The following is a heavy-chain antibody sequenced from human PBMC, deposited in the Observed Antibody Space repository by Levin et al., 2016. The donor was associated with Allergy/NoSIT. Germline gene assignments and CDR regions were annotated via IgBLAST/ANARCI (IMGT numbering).Heavy chain of an antibody. CDR2: IYYSGST. Sequence: SETLSLTCTVSGGSISTYYWSWIRQPPGKGLEWIGYIYYSGSTYYNPSLKSRVTISVDTSKNQFSLKLSSVTAADTAVYYCARCTLAYCGGDCPGYFQHWGQGTLVTVSS. D-gene: IGHD2-21*02. J-gene: IGHJ1*01. CDR3: ARCTLAYCGGDCPGYFQH. CDR1: GGSISTYY. V-gene: IGHV4-59*08.